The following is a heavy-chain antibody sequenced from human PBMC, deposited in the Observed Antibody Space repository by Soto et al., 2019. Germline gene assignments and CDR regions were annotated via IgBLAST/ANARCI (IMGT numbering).Heavy chain of an antibody. D-gene: IGHD3-3*01. V-gene: IGHV4-59*12. Sequence: SETLSLTCTVSGGSISSYYWSWIRQPPGKGLEWIGYIYYSGSTYYNPSLKSRVTISIDTSKNQFSLKLTSVTAADTAVYFCARGRTYYAPWGRGTLVTVSS. CDR2: IYYSGST. CDR1: GGSISSYY. J-gene: IGHJ5*02. CDR3: ARGRTYYAP.